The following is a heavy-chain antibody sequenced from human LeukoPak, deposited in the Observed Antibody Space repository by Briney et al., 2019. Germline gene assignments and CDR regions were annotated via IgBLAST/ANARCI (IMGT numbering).Heavy chain of an antibody. D-gene: IGHD2-15*01. CDR3: ARVVVVAATVAWFDP. Sequence: SETLSLTCAVSGGSISSSNWWSWVRQPPGKGLEWIGEIYHSGSTNYNPSLKSRVTISVDKSKNQFSLKLSSVTAADAAVYYCARVVVVAATVAWFDPWGQGTLVTVSS. V-gene: IGHV4-4*02. CDR2: IYHSGST. CDR1: GGSISSSNW. J-gene: IGHJ5*02.